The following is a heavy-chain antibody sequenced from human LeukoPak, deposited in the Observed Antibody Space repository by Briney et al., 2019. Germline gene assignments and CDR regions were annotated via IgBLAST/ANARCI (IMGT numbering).Heavy chain of an antibody. D-gene: IGHD3-22*01. CDR2: ISCSGGIT. CDR3: AKHDPRRVVITNWFDP. CDR1: GFTFSVFA. J-gene: IGHJ5*02. V-gene: IGHV3-23*01. Sequence: GGSLRLSCAASGFTFSVFAISWVRQAPGRGLEWVSAISCSGGITYYADSVKGRFTISRGNSKNTLYLQMNSLRAEDTAVYYCAKHDPRRVVITNWFDPWGQGTLVTVSS.